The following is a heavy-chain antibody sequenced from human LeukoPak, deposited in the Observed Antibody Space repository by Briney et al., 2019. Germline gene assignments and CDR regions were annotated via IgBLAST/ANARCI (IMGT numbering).Heavy chain of an antibody. D-gene: IGHD3-9*01. Sequence: ASVKVSCKASAYSFTSYTMNWVRQAPGQGLEWMGWINTNTGNPAYAQGFTGRFVFSLDTSVRTAYLQISSLKAEDTAVYYCASNYDTLTGSPKDYYYYYMDVWGKGTTVTVSS. CDR3: ASNYDTLTGSPKDYYYYYMDV. J-gene: IGHJ6*03. CDR1: AYSFTSYT. V-gene: IGHV7-4-1*02. CDR2: INTNTGNP.